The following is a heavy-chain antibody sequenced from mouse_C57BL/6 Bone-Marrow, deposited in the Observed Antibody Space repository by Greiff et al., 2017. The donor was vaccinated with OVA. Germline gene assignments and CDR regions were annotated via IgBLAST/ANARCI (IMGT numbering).Heavy chain of an antibody. CDR1: GYSFTDYN. Sequence: LVEPGASVKISCTASGYSFTDYNMNWVKQSNGKSLEWIGVINPNYGTTSYNQKFKGKATLTVDQSSSTAYMQLNSLTSEDSAVYYCASNYYGSYWYFDVWGTGTTVTVSS. J-gene: IGHJ1*03. CDR3: ASNYYGSYWYFDV. CDR2: INPNYGTT. D-gene: IGHD1-1*01. V-gene: IGHV1-39*01.